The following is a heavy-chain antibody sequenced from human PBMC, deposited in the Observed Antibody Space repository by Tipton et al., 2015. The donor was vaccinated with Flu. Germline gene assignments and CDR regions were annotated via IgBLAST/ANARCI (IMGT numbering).Heavy chain of an antibody. CDR1: GGSIRNYY. CDR2: ISHSGST. Sequence: TLSLTCTVSGGSIRNYYWSWIRQPAGKGLEWIGRISHSGSTNYNASLNGRVTMSVDPSKGQLSLRLSSVTAADTAKYYCARDLRGYSGYTGGDAFDVWGQGTMVTVSS. V-gene: IGHV4-4*07. D-gene: IGHD5-12*01. CDR3: ARDLRGYSGYTGGDAFDV. J-gene: IGHJ3*01.